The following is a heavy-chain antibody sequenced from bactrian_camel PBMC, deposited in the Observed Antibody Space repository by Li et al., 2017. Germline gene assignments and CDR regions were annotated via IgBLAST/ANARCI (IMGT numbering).Heavy chain of an antibody. V-gene: IGHV3S40*01. Sequence: VQLVESGGGLVQPGGSLRLSCAASGFTFSSNINYISWVRQAPGKGLEWVSAISTGADTTAYSDSVKGRFTISRDNAENTAYLETNTLKSEDTALYYCATDYGLGVFGYWGQGTQVTVS. J-gene: IGHJ6*01. CDR1: GFTFSSNINY. CDR3: ATDYGLGVFGY. D-gene: IGHD5*01. CDR2: ISTGADTT.